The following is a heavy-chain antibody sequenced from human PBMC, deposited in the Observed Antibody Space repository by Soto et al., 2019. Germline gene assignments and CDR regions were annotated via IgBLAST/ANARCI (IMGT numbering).Heavy chain of an antibody. D-gene: IGHD4-17*01. CDR2: ISDSGGST. J-gene: IGHJ6*02. V-gene: IGHV3-23*01. CDR1: AFTFSTYA. CDR3: ARDSVRDYLYYYYGMDV. Sequence: EVHLLESGGGLVQPGGSLRLSCAASAFTFSTYAMSWVRQAPGKGLEWVSAISDSGGSTYYADSVKGRFTISRDNAKHSLFLQMNSLRADDTAVYYCARDSVRDYLYYYYGMDVWGQGTTVTVSS.